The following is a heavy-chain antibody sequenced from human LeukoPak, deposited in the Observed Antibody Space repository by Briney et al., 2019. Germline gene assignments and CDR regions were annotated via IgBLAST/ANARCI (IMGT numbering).Heavy chain of an antibody. V-gene: IGHV3-23*01. Sequence: GGSLRLSCAASGFPFSSHAMSWVRQPPGKGLEWVAAISNGKTYYADSVRGRFTISRDDSENTVYLQMNSLRDEDTALYYCVREAGYCASVCLKSNWFDPWGQGTLVTVSS. CDR2: ISNGKT. CDR1: GFPFSSHA. D-gene: IGHD2-15*01. CDR3: VREAGYCASVCLKSNWFDP. J-gene: IGHJ5*02.